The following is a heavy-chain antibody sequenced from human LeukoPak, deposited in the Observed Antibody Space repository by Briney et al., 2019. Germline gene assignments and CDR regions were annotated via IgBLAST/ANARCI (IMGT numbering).Heavy chain of an antibody. CDR3: ARLSYYDSSGYLFDY. D-gene: IGHD3-22*01. CDR2: IYYSGST. V-gene: IGHV4-59*08. J-gene: IGHJ4*02. CDR1: GGSISSYY. Sequence: SETLFLTCTVSGGSISSYYWSWIRQPPGKGLEWIGYIYYSGSTNYNPSLKSRVTISVDASKNQFSLKLSSVSAADTAVYYCARLSYYDSSGYLFDYWGQGTLVTVSS.